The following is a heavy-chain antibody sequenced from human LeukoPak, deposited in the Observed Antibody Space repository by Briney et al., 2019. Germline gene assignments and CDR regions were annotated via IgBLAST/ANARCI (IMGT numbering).Heavy chain of an antibody. CDR3: ARVGYYDILTGPRGPFDI. D-gene: IGHD3-9*01. CDR2: INHSGGT. Sequence: SETLSLTCAVYGGSFSGYYWSWIRQPPGKGLEWIGEINHSGGTNYNPSLKSRVTISVDTSKNQFSLKLSSVTAADTAVYYCARVGYYDILTGPRGPFDIWGQGTMVTVSS. CDR1: GGSFSGYY. J-gene: IGHJ3*02. V-gene: IGHV4-34*01.